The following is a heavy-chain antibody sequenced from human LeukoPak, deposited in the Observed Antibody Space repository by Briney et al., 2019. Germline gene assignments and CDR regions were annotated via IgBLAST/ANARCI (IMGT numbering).Heavy chain of an antibody. CDR1: GESFSGYY. Sequence: SETLSLTCAVYGESFSGYYWSWIRQPPGKGLEWIGNIYYSGSANHNPSLKSRVTISRDTSKNQFSLKLTSVTTADTAVYYCARAGGVKTAALDLDYWGQGTLVTVSS. CDR2: IYYSGSA. J-gene: IGHJ4*02. CDR3: ARAGGVKTAALDLDY. D-gene: IGHD6-25*01. V-gene: IGHV4-59*01.